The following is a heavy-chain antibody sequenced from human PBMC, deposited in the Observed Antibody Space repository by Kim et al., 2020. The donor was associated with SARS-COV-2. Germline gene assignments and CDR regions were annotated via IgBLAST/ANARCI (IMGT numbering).Heavy chain of an antibody. J-gene: IGHJ4*02. D-gene: IGHD3-22*01. CDR2: ISAYNGNT. V-gene: IGHV1-18*01. CDR3: ARGTVGGYYDSSGYYYIFDY. CDR1: GYTFTSYG. Sequence: ASVKVSCKASGYTFTSYGISWVRQAPGQGLEWMGWISAYNGNTNYAQKLQGRVTMTTDTSTSTAYMELRSLRSDDTAVYYCARGTVGGYYDSSGYYYIFDYWGQGTLVTVSS.